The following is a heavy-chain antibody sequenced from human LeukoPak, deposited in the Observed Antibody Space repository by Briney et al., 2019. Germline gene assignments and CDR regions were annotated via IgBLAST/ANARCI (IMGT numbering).Heavy chain of an antibody. V-gene: IGHV3-30*01. CDR1: GFTFSSYA. CDR2: ISYDGSNK. Sequence: GGSLRLSCAASGFTFSSYAMHWVRQAPGKGLEWVAVISYDGSNKYYADSVKGRFTISRDNSKNTLYLQMNSLRAEDTAVYYCARGLDTDTDWSDPWGQGTLVTVSS. J-gene: IGHJ5*02. D-gene: IGHD6-19*01. CDR3: ARGLDTDTDWSDP.